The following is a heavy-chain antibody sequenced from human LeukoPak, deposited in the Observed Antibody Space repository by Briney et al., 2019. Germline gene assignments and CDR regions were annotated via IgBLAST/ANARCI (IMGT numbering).Heavy chain of an antibody. Sequence: GGSLRLSCAASGFTFNSYYMHWVREAPGKGLVWVSRINSDGSSTNYADSVKGRFTVSRDNTKNTLYLQMTSLRVEDTAVYHCAREFGGTSLFDYSGQGTLVTVS. CDR1: GFTFNSYY. CDR3: AREFGGTSLFDY. CDR2: INSDGSST. V-gene: IGHV3-74*01. D-gene: IGHD4-23*01. J-gene: IGHJ4*02.